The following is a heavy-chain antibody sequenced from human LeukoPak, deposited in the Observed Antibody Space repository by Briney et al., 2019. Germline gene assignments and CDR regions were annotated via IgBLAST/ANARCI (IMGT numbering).Heavy chain of an antibody. D-gene: IGHD1-1*01. CDR3: ARGTRPYYYYGMGV. CDR2: IIPIFGTA. J-gene: IGHJ6*04. V-gene: IGHV1-69*06. CDR1: GGSFSSYA. Sequence: SSVTVSCKASGGSFSSYAISWVRQAPGQGLEWMGGIIPIFGTANYAQKFQGRVTITADKSTSSAYMELSSLRSVDTAVYYCARGTRPYYYYGMGVWGKGTTVTVSS.